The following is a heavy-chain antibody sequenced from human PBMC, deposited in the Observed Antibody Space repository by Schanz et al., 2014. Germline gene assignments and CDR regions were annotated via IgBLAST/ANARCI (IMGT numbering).Heavy chain of an antibody. J-gene: IGHJ4*02. CDR3: AKDRSWDYDSSGYFAY. CDR1: GYTFTTYY. D-gene: IGHD3-22*01. Sequence: QVQLVQSGAEVKKPGVSVKVSCKASGYTFTTYYIHWVRQAPGQGLEWMGKINPSSGTTRIAQNFQGRLTVTRDTSTSTVNMELSSLRSEDTAVYYCAKDRSWDYDSSGYFAYWGQGTLVTVSS. V-gene: IGHV1-46*01. CDR2: INPSSGTT.